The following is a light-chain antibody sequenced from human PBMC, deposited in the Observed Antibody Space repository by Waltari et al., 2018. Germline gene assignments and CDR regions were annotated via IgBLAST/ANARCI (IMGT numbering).Light chain of an antibody. V-gene: IGLV3-10*01. Sequence: SYELTQPPSVSVSPGQTATITCSGDLLTKKFTYWFQQKSGQAPVMVIYEDTKRLSAIPERFSGSSSGTTAGLTITGAQVEDEADYYCYSTDIFRSERGVFGGGTKLLVL. J-gene: IGLJ2*01. CDR3: YSTDIFRSERGV. CDR2: EDT. CDR1: LLTKKF.